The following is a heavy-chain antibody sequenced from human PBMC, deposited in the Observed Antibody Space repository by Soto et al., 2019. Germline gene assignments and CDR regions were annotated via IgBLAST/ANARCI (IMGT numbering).Heavy chain of an antibody. CDR2: INHSGST. CDR3: ARGEYYDFWSGYYFSYYFDY. CDR1: GGSFSGYY. D-gene: IGHD3-3*01. J-gene: IGHJ4*02. Sequence: SETLSLTCAVCGGSFSGYYWSWIRQPPGKGLEWIGEINHSGSTNYNPSLKSRVTISVDTSKNQFSLKLSSVTAADTAVYYCARGEYYDFWSGYYFSYYFDYWGQGTLVTVSS. V-gene: IGHV4-34*01.